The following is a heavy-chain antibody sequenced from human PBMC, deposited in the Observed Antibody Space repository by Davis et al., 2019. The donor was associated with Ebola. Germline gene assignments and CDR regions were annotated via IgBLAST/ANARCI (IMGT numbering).Heavy chain of an antibody. Sequence: PSETLSLTCTVSGGSISSSSYYWGWIRQPPGKGLEWIGSIYYSGSTYYNPSLKSRVTISVDTSKNQFSLKLSSVAAADTDVYYCARRDSYGGIHLDYWGQGTLVTVSS. J-gene: IGHJ4*02. D-gene: IGHD4-23*01. CDR2: IYYSGST. CDR1: GGSISSSSYY. CDR3: ARRDSYGGIHLDY. V-gene: IGHV4-39*07.